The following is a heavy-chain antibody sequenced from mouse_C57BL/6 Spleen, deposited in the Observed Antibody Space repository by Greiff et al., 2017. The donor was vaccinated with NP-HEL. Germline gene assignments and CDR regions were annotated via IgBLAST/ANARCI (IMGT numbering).Heavy chain of an antibody. CDR1: GFSLTSYG. V-gene: IGHV2-2*01. Sequence: VQVVESGPGLVQPSQSLSITCTVSGFSLTSYGVHWVRQSPGKGLEWLGVIWSGGSTDYNAAVITRLSISKNNSKCQIFFKMNSLQADDPAIFYCAMPRIGSSPHWYFDVWGTGTTVTVSS. D-gene: IGHD1-1*01. J-gene: IGHJ1*03. CDR2: IWSGGST. CDR3: AMPRIGSSPHWYFDV.